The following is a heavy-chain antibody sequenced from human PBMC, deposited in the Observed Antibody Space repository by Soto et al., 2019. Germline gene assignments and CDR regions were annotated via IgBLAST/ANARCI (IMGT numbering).Heavy chain of an antibody. J-gene: IGHJ3*01. CDR3: AKNRYSSASTTVGGHD. CDR2: ISYDGSNK. CDR1: GFTFSSYA. V-gene: IGHV3-30-3*02. D-gene: IGHD6-13*01. Sequence: GGSLGLSCAASGFTFSSYAMHWVRQAPGKGLEWVAVISYDGSNKYYADSVKGRFTISRDNSKNTLYLQMNSLRAEDTAVYYCAKNRYSSASTTVGGHDWGQGTMVTVSS.